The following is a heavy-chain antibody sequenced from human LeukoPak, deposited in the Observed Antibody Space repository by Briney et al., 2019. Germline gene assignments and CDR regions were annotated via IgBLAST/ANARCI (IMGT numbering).Heavy chain of an antibody. CDR1: GGSISSGGYS. V-gene: IGHV4-30-2*01. Sequence: SQTLSLTCAVSGGSISSGGYSWSWIRQPPGKGLEWIGYIYHSGSTYYNPSLKSRVTISVDMSKNQFSLKLSSVTAADTAVYYCARGGSSGYDFDYWGQGTLVTVSS. CDR3: ARGGSSGYDFDY. CDR2: IYHSGST. D-gene: IGHD5-12*01. J-gene: IGHJ4*02.